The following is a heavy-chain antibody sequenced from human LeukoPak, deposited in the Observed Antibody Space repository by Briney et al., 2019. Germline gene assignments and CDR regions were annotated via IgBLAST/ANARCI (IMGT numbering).Heavy chain of an antibody. V-gene: IGHV4-34*01. CDR3: ARRRNGSGSYYRPGYMDV. D-gene: IGHD3-10*01. Sequence: PSETLSLTCAVYGGSFSGYYWSWIRQPPGKGLEWIGEINHHGSTNYNPSLKSRVTMSVDTSKNQFSLKLSSVTAADTAVYYCARRRNGSGSYYRPGYMDVWGKGTTVTISS. J-gene: IGHJ6*03. CDR1: GGSFSGYY. CDR2: INHHGST.